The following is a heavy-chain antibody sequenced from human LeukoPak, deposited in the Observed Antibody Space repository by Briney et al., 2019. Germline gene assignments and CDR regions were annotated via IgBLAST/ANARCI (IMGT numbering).Heavy chain of an antibody. CDR2: IQQDGSET. CDR3: AAFRDDAFDI. J-gene: IGHJ3*02. V-gene: IGHV3-7*01. CDR1: GFMFSTYW. Sequence: WGSLRLSCTASGFMFSTYWMSWVRQAPGKGLEWVAHIQQDGSETNYVGSVKGRFTISRDNAKNSLYLQMNSLRAEDTAVYYCAAFRDDAFDIWGQGTMVTVSS.